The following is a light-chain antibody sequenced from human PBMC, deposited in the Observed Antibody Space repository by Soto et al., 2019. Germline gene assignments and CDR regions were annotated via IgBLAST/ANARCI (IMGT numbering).Light chain of an antibody. V-gene: IGLV4-69*01. CDR3: QTWGTGIHVV. CDR2: LDSDGSH. CDR1: SGHSSYA. J-gene: IGLJ2*01. Sequence: QPVLTQSPSASASLGASVKLTCTLSSGHSSYAIAWHQQQPEKGPRYLMKLDSDGSHTQGDAIPDRFSGSSSGAERYLTISSLQPADEADSYCQTWGTGIHVVFGGGTKLTVL.